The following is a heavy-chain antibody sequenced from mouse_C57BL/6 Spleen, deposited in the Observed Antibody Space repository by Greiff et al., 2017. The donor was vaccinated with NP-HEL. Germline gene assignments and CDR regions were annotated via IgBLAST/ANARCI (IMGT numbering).Heavy chain of an antibody. CDR1: GFTFSSYA. D-gene: IGHD4-1*01. CDR3: TRAELGTYYYYAMDY. J-gene: IGHJ4*01. V-gene: IGHV5-9-1*02. Sequence: DVKLQESGEGLVKPGGSLKLSCAASGFTFSSYAMSWVRQTPEKRLEWVAYISSGGDYIYYADTVKGRFTISRDNARNTLYLQMSSLKSEDTAMYYCTRAELGTYYYYAMDYWGQGTSVTVSS. CDR2: ISSGGDYI.